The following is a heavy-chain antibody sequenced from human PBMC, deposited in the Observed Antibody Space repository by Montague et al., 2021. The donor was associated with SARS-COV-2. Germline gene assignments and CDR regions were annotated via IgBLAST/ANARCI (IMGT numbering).Heavy chain of an antibody. J-gene: IGHJ6*02. CDR1: GFILSSYD. CDR2: IGTAGDR. Sequence: SMILSCAASGFILSSYDMHWVRQVPVKGLEWVSAIGTAGDRWARLSVKGRFTISRDNSTNSMYLQMNSLRAGDTAIYYCARDTHGLDVWGQGTTVTVSS. CDR3: ARDTHGLDV. D-gene: IGHD6-25*01. V-gene: IGHV3-13*01.